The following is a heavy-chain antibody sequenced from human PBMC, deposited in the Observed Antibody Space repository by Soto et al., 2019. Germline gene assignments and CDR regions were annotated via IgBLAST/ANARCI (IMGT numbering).Heavy chain of an antibody. CDR1: GGTFSSYA. Sequence: QVQLVQSGAEVKKPGSSVKVSCKASGGTFSSYAISWVRQAPGQGLEWMGGIIPIFGTANYAQKFQGRVTITADESTSTAYMELSSMRSEDTAVYYCARGRSVSVWDTDMDPFRYWGQGTLVTVSS. CDR3: ARGRSVSVWDTDMDPFRY. V-gene: IGHV1-69*01. J-gene: IGHJ4*02. CDR2: IIPIFGTA. D-gene: IGHD5-18*01.